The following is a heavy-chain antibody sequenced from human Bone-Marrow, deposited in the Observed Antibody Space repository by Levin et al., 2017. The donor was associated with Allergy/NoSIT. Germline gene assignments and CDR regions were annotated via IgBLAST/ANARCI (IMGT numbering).Heavy chain of an antibody. CDR1: GGSISSSSYY. J-gene: IGHJ4*02. Sequence: SETLSLTCTVSGGSISSSSYYWGWIRQPPGKGLEWIGSIYYSGSTYYNPSLKSRVTISVDTSKNQFSLKLSSVTAADTAVYYCARHGEGAGEIAVAGSDFDYWGQGTLVTVSS. CDR2: IYYSGST. CDR3: ARHGEGAGEIAVAGSDFDY. V-gene: IGHV4-39*01. D-gene: IGHD6-19*01.